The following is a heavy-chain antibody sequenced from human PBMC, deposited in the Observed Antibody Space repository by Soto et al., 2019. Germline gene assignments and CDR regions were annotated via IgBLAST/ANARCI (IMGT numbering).Heavy chain of an antibody. D-gene: IGHD2-2*01. CDR3: AKGRGGDQASWYFEF. V-gene: IGHV3-23*01. Sequence: EVQLLESGGGLVQPGGSLRLSCAASGFTFSGYAMSWVLQAPGKGLEWVSTITNGGGGGRYYAESVRGRFTISRDNSKHTLNLQMNSLRAEETAIYYCAKGRGGDQASWYFEFWGRGTLVTVSS. CDR2: ITNGGGGGR. CDR1: GFTFSGYA. J-gene: IGHJ2*01.